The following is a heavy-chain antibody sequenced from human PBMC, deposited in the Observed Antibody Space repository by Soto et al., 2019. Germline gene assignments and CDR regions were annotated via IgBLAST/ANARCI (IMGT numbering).Heavy chain of an antibody. Sequence: ASVKVSCKASGYTFTGYYMHWVRQAPGQGLEWMGWINPNSGGTNYAQKFQGRVTMTRDTSISTAYMELSRLRSDDTAVYYCARLEWLTLAACVDSWGQGILVTVSS. V-gene: IGHV1-2*02. D-gene: IGHD3-3*01. CDR1: GYTFTGYY. CDR2: INPNSGGT. J-gene: IGHJ4*02. CDR3: ARLEWLTLAACVDS.